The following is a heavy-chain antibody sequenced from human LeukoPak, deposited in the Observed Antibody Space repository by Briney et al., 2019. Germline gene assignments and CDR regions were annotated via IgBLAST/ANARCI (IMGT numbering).Heavy chain of an antibody. CDR3: ATIKGWGSGWFNDY. D-gene: IGHD6-19*01. Sequence: PGGSLRLSCAASGFTFSSYAMHWVRQAPGKGLEWVAVISYDGSNKYYADSVKGRFTISRDNSKNTLYLEMNSLRVEDTAVYSGATIKGWGSGWFNDYWGQGTLVTVSS. CDR1: GFTFSSYA. CDR2: ISYDGSNK. J-gene: IGHJ4*02. V-gene: IGHV3-30-3*01.